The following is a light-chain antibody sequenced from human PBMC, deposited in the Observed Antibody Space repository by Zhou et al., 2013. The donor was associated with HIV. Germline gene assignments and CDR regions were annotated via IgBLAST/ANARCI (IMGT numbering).Light chain of an antibody. Sequence: EIVLTQSPATLSLSPGERATLSCRASQNIYASLAWYQQRRGQAPRLLIYDASNRATGIPARFSGSGSGTDFTLTINNLEPEDFAVYSCQQYASSPRTFGQGTKVEIK. CDR3: QQYASSPRT. J-gene: IGKJ1*01. CDR2: DAS. V-gene: IGKV3-11*01. CDR1: QNIYAS.